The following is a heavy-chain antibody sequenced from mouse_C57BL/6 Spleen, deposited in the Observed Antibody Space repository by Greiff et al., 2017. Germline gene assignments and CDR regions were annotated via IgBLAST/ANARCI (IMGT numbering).Heavy chain of an antibody. CDR2: IDPEDGDT. Sequence: EVHLVESGAELVRPGASVKLSCTASGFTIKDYYMNWVKQRPEQGLEWIGRIDPEDGDTEYDPKFQGKATMTADTSSNTAYLQLSSLTSEDTAVYYCTTVSSPAWLAYWGQGTLVTVSA. CDR1: GFTIKDYY. V-gene: IGHV14-1*01. D-gene: IGHD1-1*01. J-gene: IGHJ3*01. CDR3: TTVSSPAWLAY.